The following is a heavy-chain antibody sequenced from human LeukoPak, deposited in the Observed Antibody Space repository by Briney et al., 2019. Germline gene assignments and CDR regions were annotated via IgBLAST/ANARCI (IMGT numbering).Heavy chain of an antibody. V-gene: IGHV4-4*07. J-gene: IGHJ4*02. Sequence: PSETLSLTCTVSGGSISSYYWSWIRQPAGKGLEWIGRIYTSGSTNYNPSLKSRVTTSVDTSKNQFSLKLSSATAADTAVYYCARGQYYYGSGSLYFDYWGQGTLVTVSS. D-gene: IGHD3-10*01. CDR2: IYTSGST. CDR1: GGSISSYY. CDR3: ARGQYYYGSGSLYFDY.